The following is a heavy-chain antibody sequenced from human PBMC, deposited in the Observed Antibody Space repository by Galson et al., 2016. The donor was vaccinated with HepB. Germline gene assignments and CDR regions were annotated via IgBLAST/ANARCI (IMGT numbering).Heavy chain of an antibody. D-gene: IGHD1-26*01. J-gene: IGHJ4*02. Sequence: SLRLSCAASGFTFSTYAMTWVRQAPGKGLEWVATISGSGGSIYYADSVKGRFTISRDNSKDTLFLQMKRLRDEDTALYYCAKYRSATYYTDYFEYWCQGTLVTVSS. CDR1: GFTFSTYA. V-gene: IGHV3-23*01. CDR2: ISGSGGSI. CDR3: AKYRSATYYTDYFEY.